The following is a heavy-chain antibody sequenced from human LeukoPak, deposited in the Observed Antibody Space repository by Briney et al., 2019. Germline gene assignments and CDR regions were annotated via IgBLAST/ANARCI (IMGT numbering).Heavy chain of an antibody. CDR3: ATGAIVFDY. CDR2: VGHEDGTT. J-gene: IGHJ4*02. D-gene: IGHD3-22*01. Sequence: GASVKVSCKVSGSTLSKISIDWVRQAPGKGPEWMGSVGHEDGTTIHAQKFQGRFNMTVDTATDTAYMEMSSLMPEDTAIYYCATGAIVFDYWGQGTLVTVSS. V-gene: IGHV1-24*01. CDR1: GSTLSKIS.